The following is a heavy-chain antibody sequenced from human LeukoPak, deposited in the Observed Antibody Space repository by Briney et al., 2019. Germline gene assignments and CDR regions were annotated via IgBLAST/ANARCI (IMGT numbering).Heavy chain of an antibody. J-gene: IGHJ3*02. CDR1: GGSFSGYY. CDR2: INHSGST. V-gene: IGHV4-34*01. D-gene: IGHD6-19*01. CDR3: ATLRSGWYHDAFDI. Sequence: SETLSLTCAAYGGSFSGYYWSWIRQPPGKGLEWIGEINHSGSTNYNPSLKSRVTISVDTSKNQFSLKLSSVTAADTAVYYCATLRSGWYHDAFDIWGQGTMVTVSS.